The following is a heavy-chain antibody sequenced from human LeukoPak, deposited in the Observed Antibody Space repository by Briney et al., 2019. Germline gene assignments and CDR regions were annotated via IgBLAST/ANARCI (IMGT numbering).Heavy chain of an antibody. CDR1: GFSFSSYS. CDR3: ARDLDSGYDLYFDY. CDR2: ISSSSSYI. J-gene: IGHJ4*02. Sequence: GGSLRLSCAASGFSFSSYSMNWVRQAPGKGLEWVSSISSSSSYICYADSVKGRFTISRDNAKNSLYLQMNSLRAEDTAVYYCARDLDSGYDLYFDYWGQGTLVTVSS. V-gene: IGHV3-21*01. D-gene: IGHD5-12*01.